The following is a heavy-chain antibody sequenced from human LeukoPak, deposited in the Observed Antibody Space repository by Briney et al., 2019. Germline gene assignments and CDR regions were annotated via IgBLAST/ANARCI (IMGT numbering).Heavy chain of an antibody. Sequence: QASETLSLTCAVYGGSFSGYYWSWIRQPPGKGLEWIGEINHSGSTYYNPSLKSRVTISVDTSKNQFSLKLSSVTAADTAVYYCASIPLSTVTTYQGSWGQGTLVTVSS. J-gene: IGHJ4*02. CDR2: INHSGST. V-gene: IGHV4-34*01. CDR1: GGSFSGYY. CDR3: ASIPLSTVTTYQGS. D-gene: IGHD4-17*01.